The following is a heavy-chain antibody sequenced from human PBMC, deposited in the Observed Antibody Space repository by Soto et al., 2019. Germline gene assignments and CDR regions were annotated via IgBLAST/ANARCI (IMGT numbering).Heavy chain of an antibody. Sequence: SETLSLTCTVSGGSISSGDYYWSWIRQPPGKGLEWIGYIYYSGFTNYNPSLESRVTLSVDTSKSEFSLHLTSMTAADTALYYCARGLFSSGWYSYFDPWGQGTPVTVSS. V-gene: IGHV4-30-4*01. CDR1: GGSISSGDYY. CDR3: ARGLFSSGWYSYFDP. D-gene: IGHD6-19*01. J-gene: IGHJ5*02. CDR2: IYYSGFT.